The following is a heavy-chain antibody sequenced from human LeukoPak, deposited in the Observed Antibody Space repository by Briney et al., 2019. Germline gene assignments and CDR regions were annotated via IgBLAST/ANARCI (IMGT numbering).Heavy chain of an antibody. CDR1: GYTFTGYW. V-gene: IGHV1-8*02. CDR2: MNPNSGNT. Sequence: ASVKVSCKAFGYTFTGYWMHWVRQATGQGLEWMGWMNPNSGNTGYAQKFQGRVTMTRDMSTSTVYMELSSLRSEDTAVYYCARDGRYCSGGSCNNWFDPWGQGTLVTVSS. CDR3: ARDGRYCSGGSCNNWFDP. J-gene: IGHJ5*02. D-gene: IGHD2-15*01.